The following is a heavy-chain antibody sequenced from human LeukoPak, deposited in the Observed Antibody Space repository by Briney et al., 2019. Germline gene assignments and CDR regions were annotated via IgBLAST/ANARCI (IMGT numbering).Heavy chain of an antibody. CDR1: RGTFSSYT. J-gene: IGHJ5*02. D-gene: IGHD1-26*01. CDR2: IIPILGIA. CDR3: ARVRSGSNWFDP. Sequence: SVKVSCKASRGTFSSYTISWVRQAPGQGLEWMGRIIPILGIANYAQKFQGRVTITADKSTSTAYMELSSLRSEDTAVYYCARVRSGSNWFDPWGQGTLVAVSS. V-gene: IGHV1-69*02.